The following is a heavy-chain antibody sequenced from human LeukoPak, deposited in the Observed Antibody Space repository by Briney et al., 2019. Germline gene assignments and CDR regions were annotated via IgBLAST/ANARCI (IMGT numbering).Heavy chain of an antibody. J-gene: IGHJ4*02. Sequence: ASAKVSCKASGYTFTSYGISWVRQAPGQGLEWMGWISAYNGNTNYAQKLQGRVTMTTDTSTSTAYMELRSLRSDDTAVYYCARGYCSSTSCYAPPDYWGQGTLVTVSS. CDR2: ISAYNGNT. V-gene: IGHV1-18*01. D-gene: IGHD2-2*01. CDR1: GYTFTSYG. CDR3: ARGYCSSTSCYAPPDY.